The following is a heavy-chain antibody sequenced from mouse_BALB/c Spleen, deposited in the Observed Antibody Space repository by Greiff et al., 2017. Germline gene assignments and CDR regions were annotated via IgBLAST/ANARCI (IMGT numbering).Heavy chain of an antibody. CDR1: GYTFTSYY. V-gene: IGHV1S81*02. CDR2: INPSNGGT. CDR3: TRGDYGSSYDYFDY. D-gene: IGHD1-1*01. Sequence: QVQLKESGAELVKPGASVKLSCKASGYTFTSYYMYWVKQRPGQGLEWIGEINPSNGGTNFNEKFKSKATLTVDKSSSTAYMQLSSLTSEDSAVYYCTRGDYGSSYDYFDYWGQGTTLTVSS. J-gene: IGHJ2*01.